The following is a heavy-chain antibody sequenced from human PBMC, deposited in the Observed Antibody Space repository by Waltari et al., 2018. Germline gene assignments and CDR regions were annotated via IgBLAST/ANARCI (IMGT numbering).Heavy chain of an antibody. CDR2: IIPILGIA. CDR1: GGTFSSYA. CDR3: ARARYYDFWSGYQDYYDYYYMDV. D-gene: IGHD3-3*01. J-gene: IGHJ6*03. V-gene: IGHV1-69*04. Sequence: QVQLVQSGAEVKKPGSSVKVSCKASGGTFSSYAISWVRQAPGQGLEWMGGIIPILGIANYAQKFQGRVTITEDESTGTAYMELSSLRSEDTAVYYCARARYYDFWSGYQDYYDYYYMDVWGKGTTVTVSS.